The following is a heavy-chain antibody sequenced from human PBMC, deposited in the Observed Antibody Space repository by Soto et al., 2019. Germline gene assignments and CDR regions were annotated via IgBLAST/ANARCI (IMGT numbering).Heavy chain of an antibody. D-gene: IGHD3-16*01. CDR1: GYIIKNYW. Sequence: GESLKISCKASGYIIKNYWIGWVRQMPGQGLEWMGIIFPDDSDTRYSPSLQGHVTISVDKSISTAYVQWSSLKASDSAIYYCFRGGVTSRTFDYWGQGTLVTVSS. CDR3: FRGGVTSRTFDY. J-gene: IGHJ4*02. V-gene: IGHV5-51*01. CDR2: IFPDDSDT.